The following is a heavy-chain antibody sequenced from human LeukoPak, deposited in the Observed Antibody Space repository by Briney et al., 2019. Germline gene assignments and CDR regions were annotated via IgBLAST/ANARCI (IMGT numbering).Heavy chain of an antibody. Sequence: TGGSLRLSCAASGFTFDDYAMHWVRQAPGKGLEWVAGISWNSGSMGYADSVKGRFTISRDSAKNSLYLQMNSLRAEDTALYYCAKSQHYDILTGTNYWGQGNLVPVSS. CDR1: GFTFDDYA. CDR3: AKSQHYDILTGTNY. CDR2: ISWNSGSM. V-gene: IGHV3-9*01. J-gene: IGHJ4*02. D-gene: IGHD3-9*01.